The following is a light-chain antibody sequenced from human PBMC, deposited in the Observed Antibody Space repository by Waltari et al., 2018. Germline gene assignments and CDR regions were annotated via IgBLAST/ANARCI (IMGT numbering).Light chain of an antibody. CDR1: SSNIGAGYD. CDR3: QSYDSSLSVVV. V-gene: IGLV1-40*01. J-gene: IGLJ2*01. Sequence: QSVLTQPPSVSGAPGQRVTISCPGRSSNIGAGYDVHWYQQLPGTAPKLLIYGNSNRPSGVPDRFSGSKSGTSASLAITGLQAEDEADYYCQSYDSSLSVVVFGGGTKLTVL. CDR2: GNS.